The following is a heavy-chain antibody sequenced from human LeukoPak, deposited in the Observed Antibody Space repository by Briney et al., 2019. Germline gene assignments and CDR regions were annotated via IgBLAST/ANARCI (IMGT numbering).Heavy chain of an antibody. CDR1: GYTLTELS. CDR2: FDPEDGET. J-gene: IGHJ4*02. V-gene: IGHV1-24*01. CDR3: ARGTPPHY. Sequence: VASVKVSCKVSGYTLTELSMHWVRQAPGKGLEWMGGFDPEDGETIYAQKFQGRVTITRNTSISTAYMELSSLRSEDTAVYYCARGTPPHYWGQGTLVTVSS. D-gene: IGHD1-14*01.